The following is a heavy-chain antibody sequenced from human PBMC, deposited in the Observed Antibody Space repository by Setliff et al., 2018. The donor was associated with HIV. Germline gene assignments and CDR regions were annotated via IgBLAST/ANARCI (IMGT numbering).Heavy chain of an antibody. CDR2: IYYSGST. J-gene: IGHJ6*03. Sequence: SETLSLTCTVSGGSISSGGYYWSWIRQHPGKGLEWIGYIYYSGSTYYNPSLKSRVTISVDTSKNQFSLKLSSVTAADTAVYYCARLLPVATGHYYMDVWGKGTTVTVSS. CDR1: GGSISSGGYY. CDR3: ARLLPVATGHYYMDV. D-gene: IGHD2-8*02. V-gene: IGHV4-31*03.